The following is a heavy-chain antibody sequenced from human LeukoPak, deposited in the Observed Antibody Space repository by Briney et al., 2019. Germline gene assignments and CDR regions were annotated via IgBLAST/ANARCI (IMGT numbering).Heavy chain of an antibody. J-gene: IGHJ4*02. CDR1: GFTFSSYE. CDR2: ISSSGSTI. Sequence: RGSLRLSCVASGFTFSSYEMNWVRQAPGKGLEWVSYISSSGSTIYYADSVKGRFTISRDNAKNSLYLQMNSLRAEDTAVYYCARLAAVAGTSDYWGQGTLVTVSS. CDR3: ARLAAVAGTSDY. V-gene: IGHV3-48*03. D-gene: IGHD6-19*01.